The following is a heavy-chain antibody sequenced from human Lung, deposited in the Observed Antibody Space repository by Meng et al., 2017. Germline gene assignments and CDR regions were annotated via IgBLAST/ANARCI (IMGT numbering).Heavy chain of an antibody. CDR2: IWYDGSNK. CDR1: GFTFSSYG. V-gene: IGHV3-33*01. D-gene: IGHD6-13*01. CDR3: ARGRYSSSSAVVDY. J-gene: IGHJ4*02. Sequence: QVQLVESGGVVVQPGRSLRLSCAASGFTFSSYGMHWVRQAPGKGLGWVAVIWYDGSNKYYADSVKGRFTISRDNSKNTLYLQMNSLRAEDTAVYYCARGRYSSSSAVVDYWGQGTLVTVSS.